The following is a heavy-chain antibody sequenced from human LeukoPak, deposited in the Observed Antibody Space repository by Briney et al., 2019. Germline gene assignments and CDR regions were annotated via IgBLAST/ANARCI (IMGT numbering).Heavy chain of an antibody. CDR2: INWNCGST. D-gene: IGHD3-22*01. Sequence: GSLILSCAGSGFTFDDYCASWVRQAPGQGLEWVFGINWNCGSTGYADSVKGRFTISRDNAKNPLYLQMNSLRAEDTALYYCARGIYYDSSGYYDYYYYMDVWGKGTTVTVSS. CDR3: ARGIYYDSSGYYDYYYYMDV. J-gene: IGHJ6*03. V-gene: IGHV3-20*04. CDR1: GFTFDDYC.